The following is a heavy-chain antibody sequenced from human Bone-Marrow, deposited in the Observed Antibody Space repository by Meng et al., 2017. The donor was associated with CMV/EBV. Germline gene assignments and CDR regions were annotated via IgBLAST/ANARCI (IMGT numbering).Heavy chain of an antibody. CDR3: ARDVRFSSSWYGSDY. D-gene: IGHD6-13*01. Sequence: ASVKVSCKASGYTFTSYGISWVRQAPGQGLEWMGWISVYNGNTNYAQKFQGRVTMTTDTSTTTAYMELRSLRSDDTAVYYCARDVRFSSSWYGSDYWGQGTLVTFSS. CDR1: GYTFTSYG. J-gene: IGHJ4*02. CDR2: ISVYNGNT. V-gene: IGHV1-18*01.